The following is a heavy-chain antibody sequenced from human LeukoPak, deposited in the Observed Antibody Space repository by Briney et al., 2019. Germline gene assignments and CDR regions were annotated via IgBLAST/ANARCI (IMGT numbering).Heavy chain of an antibody. J-gene: IGHJ5*02. V-gene: IGHV1-18*01. Sequence: ASVKVSCKTSGYTFTNRGIGWVRQAPGQGLEWMGWISAYTGDTHYVQKFNDRVTMTIDTSTSTAYMELTSLRSDDTAFYYCARGMGLRLRPSRFDPWGQGTLFTVSS. CDR1: GYTFTNRG. CDR3: ARGMGLRLRPSRFDP. D-gene: IGHD2-8*01. CDR2: ISAYTGDT.